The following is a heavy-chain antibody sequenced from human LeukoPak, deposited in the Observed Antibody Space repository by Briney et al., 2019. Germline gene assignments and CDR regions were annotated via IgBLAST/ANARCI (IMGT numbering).Heavy chain of an antibody. CDR1: GFTFSSYS. CDR3: ARTGIGGTYWYFDL. Sequence: GGSLRLSCAASGFTFSSYSMNWVRQAPGKGLEWVSSISSSSSYIYYADSVKGRFTISRDNAKNSLYLQMNSLRAEDTAVYYCARTGIGGTYWYFDLWGRGTLVTVSS. D-gene: IGHD2-2*01. V-gene: IGHV3-21*01. J-gene: IGHJ2*01. CDR2: ISSSSSYI.